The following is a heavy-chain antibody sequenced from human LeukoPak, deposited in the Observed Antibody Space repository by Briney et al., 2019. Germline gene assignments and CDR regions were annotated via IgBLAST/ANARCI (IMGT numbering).Heavy chain of an antibody. D-gene: IGHD1-1*01. V-gene: IGHV3-23*01. J-gene: IGHJ4*02. CDR3: AKDASYNFGPLEY. CDR2: ITYNADST. CDR1: GFTFSASA. Sequence: GGSLTLSCAASGFTFSASAMTWVRQAPGKGLEWVSTITYNADSTYYADSLKGRFTITRDNSKNMLFLQMNSLRADDTAVYYCAKDASYNFGPLEYWGQGTLVTVSS.